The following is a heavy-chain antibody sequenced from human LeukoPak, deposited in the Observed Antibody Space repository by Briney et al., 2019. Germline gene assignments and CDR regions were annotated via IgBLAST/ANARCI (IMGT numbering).Heavy chain of an antibody. D-gene: IGHD2-21*01. Sequence: SETLSLTCIVSGGSISSATYYWGWIRQPPGKGLEWIGSIHYSGSTYYNPSLKSRVTISVDTSKNHFSLKLGSVTAADTAVYYCARIAIEWFDPWGQGTLVTVPS. CDR1: GGSISSATYY. J-gene: IGHJ5*02. CDR3: ARIAIEWFDP. V-gene: IGHV4-39*02. CDR2: IHYSGST.